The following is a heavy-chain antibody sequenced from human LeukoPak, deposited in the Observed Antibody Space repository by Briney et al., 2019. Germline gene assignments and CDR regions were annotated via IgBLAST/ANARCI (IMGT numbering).Heavy chain of an antibody. Sequence: GGSLRLSCAASGFTFSSYWMSWVRQAPGKGLEWVANIKQDGSEKYYVDSVKGRFTISRDNSKNTLYLQMNSLRAEDTAVYYCAKEGVLLWFGELSMDAFDIWGQGTIVTVSS. CDR2: IKQDGSEK. J-gene: IGHJ3*02. CDR1: GFTFSSYW. D-gene: IGHD3-10*01. V-gene: IGHV3-7*03. CDR3: AKEGVLLWFGELSMDAFDI.